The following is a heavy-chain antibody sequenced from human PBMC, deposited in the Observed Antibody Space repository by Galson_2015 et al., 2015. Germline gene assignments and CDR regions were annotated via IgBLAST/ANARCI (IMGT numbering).Heavy chain of an antibody. CDR1: GFTFSSYE. CDR3: TKTSRCRSTSCRGYYYYYMDV. CDR2: ISSSGSTI. Sequence: SVRVSCEASGFTFSSYEMKWVRQAPGKGLEWVAYISSSGSTIYYADSVKGRFTISRDNAKNSLYLQMNSLRAEDTAVYYCTKTSRCRSTSCRGYYYYYMDVWGKGTTLTVSS. J-gene: IGHJ6*03. D-gene: IGHD2-2*01. V-gene: IGHV3-48*03.